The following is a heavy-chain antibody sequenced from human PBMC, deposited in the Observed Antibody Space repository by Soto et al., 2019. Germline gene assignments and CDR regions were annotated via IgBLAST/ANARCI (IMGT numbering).Heavy chain of an antibody. V-gene: IGHV1-69*13. CDR2: IIPIFGTA. CDR3: ASLDVEMATIRDYYYHGMDV. D-gene: IGHD5-12*01. Sequence: SVKVSCKASGGTFSSYAISWVRQAPGQGLEWMGGIIPIFGTANYAQKFQGRVTITADESTSTAYMELSSLRSEDTAVYYCASLDVEMATIRDYYYHGMDVWGQGTTVTVSS. CDR1: GGTFSSYA. J-gene: IGHJ6*02.